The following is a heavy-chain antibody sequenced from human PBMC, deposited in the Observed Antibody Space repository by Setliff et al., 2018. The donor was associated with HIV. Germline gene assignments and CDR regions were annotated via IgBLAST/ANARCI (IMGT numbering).Heavy chain of an antibody. V-gene: IGHV4-39*01. CDR1: GGSIKSSSDY. CDR2: IYYSGST. J-gene: IGHJ4*02. Sequence: SETLSLTCTVSGGSIKSSSDYWGWIRQPPGKGLEWIGTIYYSGSTYYNTSLKSRVTISVDTSKNQFSLKLSSATAADTTVYYCARHSGLGGYYSPFDYWGPGTLVTVSS. D-gene: IGHD3-22*01. CDR3: ARHSGLGGYYSPFDY.